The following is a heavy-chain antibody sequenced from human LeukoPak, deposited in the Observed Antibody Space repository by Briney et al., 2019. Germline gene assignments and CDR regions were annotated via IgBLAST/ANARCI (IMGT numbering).Heavy chain of an antibody. D-gene: IGHD2-8*01. V-gene: IGHV3-23*01. Sequence: GGSLRLSCAASGFTFSSSAMSWVRQAPGKGLEWVSAISGSGGSTYYYADSVKGRFTISRDNSKNTLYLQMNSLRAEDTAVYYCAKVSGYCTNGVRFSYYWGQGTLVTVSS. CDR2: ISGSGGST. J-gene: IGHJ4*02. CDR1: GFTFSSSA. CDR3: AKVSGYCTNGVRFSYY.